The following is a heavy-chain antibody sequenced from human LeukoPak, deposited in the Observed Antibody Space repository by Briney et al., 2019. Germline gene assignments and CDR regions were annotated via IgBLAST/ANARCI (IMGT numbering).Heavy chain of an antibody. CDR3: AKSITAYGDFDFDY. J-gene: IGHJ4*02. CDR1: GFTFSSYG. Sequence: GGSLRLSCAASGFTFSSYGMHWVRQAPGKGLEWVAVISYDGSNKYYADSVKGRFTISRDNSKNTLYLQMNSLRAEDTAVYYCAKSITAYGDFDFDYWGQGTLVTVSS. V-gene: IGHV3-30*18. D-gene: IGHD4-17*01. CDR2: ISYDGSNK.